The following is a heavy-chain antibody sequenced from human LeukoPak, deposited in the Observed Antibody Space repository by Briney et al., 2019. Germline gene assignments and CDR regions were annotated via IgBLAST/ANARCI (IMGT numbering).Heavy chain of an antibody. Sequence: SVKVSCKASGFTFTSSAVQWVRQARGQRLEWIGWIVVGSGNTNYAQKFQERVTITRDMSTSTAYMELSSLRSEDTAVYYCARGRYDFWSGYSTRYYFDYWGQGTLVTVSS. J-gene: IGHJ4*02. CDR2: IVVGSGNT. CDR3: ARGRYDFWSGYSTRYYFDY. CDR1: GFTFTSSA. V-gene: IGHV1-58*01. D-gene: IGHD3-3*01.